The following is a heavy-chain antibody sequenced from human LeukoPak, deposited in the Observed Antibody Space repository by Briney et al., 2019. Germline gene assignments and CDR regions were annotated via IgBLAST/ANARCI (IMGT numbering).Heavy chain of an antibody. CDR3: ARVPQDYYDSGCWFDP. V-gene: IGHV4-39*01. Sequence: SETLSLTCTVSGGSISSSSYYWGWLRQPPGKGREGVGSIYYSGSTYYNPSLKSRVTISVYTSKNQFSLKLSSVTAADTAVYYCARVPQDYYDSGCWFDPWGQGTLVTVSS. D-gene: IGHD3-22*01. CDR2: IYYSGST. CDR1: GGSISSSSYY. J-gene: IGHJ5*01.